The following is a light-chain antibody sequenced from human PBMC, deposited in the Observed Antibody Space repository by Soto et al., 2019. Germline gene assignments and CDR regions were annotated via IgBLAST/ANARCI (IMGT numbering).Light chain of an antibody. CDR2: LNSDGSH. J-gene: IGLJ2*01. Sequence: QPVLTQSPSASASLGASVKLTCTLSSGHSSYAIAWHQQQPEKGTRYLMKLNSDGSHSKGDRIPDRFSGSSSGAARSLTISSLQSEDEADYYCQTWGTGVVFGGGTKLTVL. V-gene: IGLV4-69*01. CDR3: QTWGTGVV. CDR1: SGHSSYA.